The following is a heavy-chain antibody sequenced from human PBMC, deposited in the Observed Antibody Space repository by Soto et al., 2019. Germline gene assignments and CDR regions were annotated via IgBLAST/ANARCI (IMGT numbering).Heavy chain of an antibody. CDR3: ARDRNRYSSSWYYGMDV. V-gene: IGHV3-33*01. CDR1: GFTFSSYG. D-gene: IGHD6-13*01. J-gene: IGHJ6*02. Sequence: QVQLVESGGGVVQPGRSLRLSCAASGFTFSSYGMHWVRQAPGKGLEWVAVIWYDGSNKYYADSVKGRFTISRDNSKNTLYQQMNSLRAEDTAVYYCARDRNRYSSSWYYGMDVWGQGTTVTVSS. CDR2: IWYDGSNK.